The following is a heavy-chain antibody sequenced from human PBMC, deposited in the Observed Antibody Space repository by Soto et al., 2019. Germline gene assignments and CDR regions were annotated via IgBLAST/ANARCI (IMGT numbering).Heavy chain of an antibody. CDR1: GFTFSGYA. Sequence: GGSLRLSYAASGFTFSGYAMSWVRQAPGKGLEWVSAISGSGGSTYYADSVKGRFTISRDNSKNTLYLQMNSLRAEDTAVYYCAKGPTVTSEDYWGQGTLVTVSS. CDR2: ISGSGGST. D-gene: IGHD4-17*01. V-gene: IGHV3-23*01. CDR3: AKGPTVTSEDY. J-gene: IGHJ4*02.